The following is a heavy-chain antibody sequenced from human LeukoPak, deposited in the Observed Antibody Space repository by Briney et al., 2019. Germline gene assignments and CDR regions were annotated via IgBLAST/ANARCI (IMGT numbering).Heavy chain of an antibody. CDR3: AKGGPDYGDYYCHGMDV. CDR1: GFTFSSYS. Sequence: AGGSLRLSYAASGFTFSSYSMSWGRQAPGKGLEWVSGISGSGGSTYYAESVKGRFAISRENSKNTLYLLMNSTRAEDTAVYYCAKGGPDYGDYYCHGMDVWGQGTTVTVSS. J-gene: IGHJ6*02. D-gene: IGHD4-17*01. CDR2: ISGSGGST. V-gene: IGHV3-23*01.